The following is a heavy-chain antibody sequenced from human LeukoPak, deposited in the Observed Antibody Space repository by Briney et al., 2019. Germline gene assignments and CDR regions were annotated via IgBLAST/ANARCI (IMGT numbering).Heavy chain of an antibody. CDR3: AKDHGSGWYPYYFEY. V-gene: IGHV3-23*01. Sequence: GGSLRLSCAASGLTFSSHWMHWVRQAPGKGLEWVSAISGSGSSTYYADSVKGRFTISRDNSKNTLYLQMNSLRAEDTAVYYCAKDHGSGWYPYYFEYWGQGTLVTVSS. D-gene: IGHD6-19*01. CDR2: ISGSGSST. J-gene: IGHJ4*02. CDR1: GLTFSSHW.